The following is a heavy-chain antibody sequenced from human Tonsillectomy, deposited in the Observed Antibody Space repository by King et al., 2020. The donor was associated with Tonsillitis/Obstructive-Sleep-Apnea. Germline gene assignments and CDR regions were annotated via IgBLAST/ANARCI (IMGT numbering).Heavy chain of an antibody. CDR3: VTRGGSFYYDSSSNFDY. V-gene: IGHV3-9*01. J-gene: IGHJ4*02. CDR1: GFSFDDYA. D-gene: IGHD3-22*01. CDR2: NSWNSVKI. Sequence: VQLVESGGTLVQPGRSLRLSCAASGFSFDDYAMHWVRQAPGKGLEWVSGNSWNSVKIGYADSVKGRFTISRDNAKNSLYLQMNSLKSEDTALYYCVTRGGSFYYDSSSNFDYWGQGTLVTVSS.